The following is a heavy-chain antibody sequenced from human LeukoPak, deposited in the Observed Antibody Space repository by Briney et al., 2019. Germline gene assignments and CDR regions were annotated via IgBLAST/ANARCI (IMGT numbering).Heavy chain of an antibody. CDR3: ASPQSGSLLWFGELSFDY. CDR2: ISSSGSTI. Sequence: GGSLRLSCAASGFTFSDYYMSCIRQAPGKGLEWVSYISSSGSTIYYADSVKGRFTISRDNSKNTLYLQMNSLRAEDTAVYYCASPQSGSLLWFGELSFDYWGQGTLVTVSS. CDR1: GFTFSDYY. D-gene: IGHD3-10*01. V-gene: IGHV3-11*04. J-gene: IGHJ4*02.